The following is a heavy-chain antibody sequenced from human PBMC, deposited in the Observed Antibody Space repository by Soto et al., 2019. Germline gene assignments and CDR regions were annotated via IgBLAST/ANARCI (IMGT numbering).Heavy chain of an antibody. CDR1: GFTFSTYA. D-gene: IGHD1-26*01. Sequence: EVQLLETGGGLVQPGGSLKLSCTASGFTFSTYAMSWVRQAPGEGLEWVSSISEDGVYTDYVDSVKGRFTISRDNSKNSLYVQMSSLRADDTAVYYCAKETSPKTYYTFDFWGQGTMVTVSS. CDR2: ISEDGVYT. CDR3: AKETSPKTYYTFDF. V-gene: IGHV3-23*01. J-gene: IGHJ3*01.